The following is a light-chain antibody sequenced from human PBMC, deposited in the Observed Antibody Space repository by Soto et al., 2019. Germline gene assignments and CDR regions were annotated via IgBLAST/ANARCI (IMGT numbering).Light chain of an antibody. CDR1: QSISTW. Sequence: DIQMTQSPSTLSASVGDRVTITCRASQSISTWLAWYQQKPGTAPKLLIYDGSSLESGVPSRFSGSGFGTEFTLTISSLQADDFATYYCQQYNNLITFGGGTKVEIK. CDR2: DGS. CDR3: QQYNNLIT. J-gene: IGKJ4*01. V-gene: IGKV1-5*01.